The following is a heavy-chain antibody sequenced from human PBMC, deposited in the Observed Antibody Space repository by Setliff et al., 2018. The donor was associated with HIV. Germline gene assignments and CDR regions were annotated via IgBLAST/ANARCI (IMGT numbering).Heavy chain of an antibody. Sequence: ASVKVSCKASGYTFTGYFIHWVRQAPGQGLEWMGRINPNSGGTNYAQKFQGRVTMTRDTSISTAYMELSRLRSDDTAVYYCARGAAGLDYYYYYYMDVWGKGTTVTVSS. CDR1: GYTFTGYF. V-gene: IGHV1-2*06. D-gene: IGHD6-19*01. J-gene: IGHJ6*03. CDR3: ARGAAGLDYYYYYYMDV. CDR2: INPNSGGT.